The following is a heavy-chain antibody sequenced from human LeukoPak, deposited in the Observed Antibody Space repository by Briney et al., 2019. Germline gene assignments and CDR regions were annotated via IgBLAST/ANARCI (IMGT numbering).Heavy chain of an antibody. Sequence: ASVKVSCKASGYTFTGYYMHWVRQAPGQGFEWMGWINPNSGDTNYAQKFRGRVTMTRDTSISTAHMELSRLRSDDTAVYYCARANPLYCSSTTCLFDYWGQGTLVTASS. CDR3: ARANPLYCSSTTCLFDY. CDR1: GYTFTGYY. V-gene: IGHV1-2*02. CDR2: INPNSGDT. D-gene: IGHD2-2*01. J-gene: IGHJ4*02.